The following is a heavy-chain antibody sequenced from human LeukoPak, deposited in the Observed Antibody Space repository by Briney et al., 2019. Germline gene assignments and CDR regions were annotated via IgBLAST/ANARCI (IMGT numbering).Heavy chain of an antibody. CDR2: LSGSGNGT. CDR3: AKDTAALSFVIDS. D-gene: IGHD2-15*01. J-gene: IGHJ4*02. CDR1: GFTLSNYA. V-gene: IGHV3-23*01. Sequence: PGGSLRLSCAASGFTLSNYAMTWVRQAPGKGLEWVSALSGSGNGTYYADSVKGRFTISRDNSKNTLYLRMNSLRAEDTAVYYCAKDTAALSFVIDSWGQGTLVTVSS.